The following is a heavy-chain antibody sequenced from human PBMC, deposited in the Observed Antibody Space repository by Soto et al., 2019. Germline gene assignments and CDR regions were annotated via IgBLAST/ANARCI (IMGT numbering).Heavy chain of an antibody. D-gene: IGHD6-6*01. CDR3: AVYAARHVFGA. CDR2: ISVGGGT. V-gene: IGHV3-66*01. J-gene: IGHJ5*02. Sequence: EVHLVESGVDLVQPVGSLRLSCAASGLAVSTDYMTWVRQAPGKGLEWVSLISVGGGTYYADSVKGRFTISSDNSNSTRYLHMNSLRAEDVAVDYCAVYAARHVFGALGQWTMVTVSS. CDR1: GLAVSTDY.